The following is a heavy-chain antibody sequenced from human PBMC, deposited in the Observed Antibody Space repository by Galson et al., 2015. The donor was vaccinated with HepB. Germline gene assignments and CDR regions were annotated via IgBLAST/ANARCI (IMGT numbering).Heavy chain of an antibody. Sequence: SVKVSCKASGGTFSSYAISWVRQAPGQGLEWMGGIIPIFGTANYAQKFQGRVTITADESTSTAYMELSSLRSEDTAVYYCARGRYCSGTSCYPALFDYWGQGTLVTVSS. V-gene: IGHV1-69*13. D-gene: IGHD2-2*01. CDR3: ARGRYCSGTSCYPALFDY. J-gene: IGHJ4*02. CDR1: GGTFSSYA. CDR2: IIPIFGTA.